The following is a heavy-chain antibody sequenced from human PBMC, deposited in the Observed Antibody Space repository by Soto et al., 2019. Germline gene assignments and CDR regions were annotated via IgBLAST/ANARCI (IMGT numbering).Heavy chain of an antibody. CDR3: ARENRYCTNGVCPTLYYYYYGMDV. CDR1: GFIFSSYA. Sequence: PWGSLRLSCAASGFIFSSYAISWVRQAPGQGLEWMGIINPSGGSTSYAQKFQGRVTMTRDTSTSTVYMELSSLRSEDTAVYYCARENRYCTNGVCPTLYYYYYGMDVWGQGTTVTVS. D-gene: IGHD2-8*01. J-gene: IGHJ6*02. CDR2: INPSGGST. V-gene: IGHV1-46*01.